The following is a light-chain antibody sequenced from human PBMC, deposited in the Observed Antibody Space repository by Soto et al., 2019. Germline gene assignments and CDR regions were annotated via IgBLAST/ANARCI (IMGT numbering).Light chain of an antibody. CDR3: SSYTYSSTRV. CDR1: SNDVGRYNY. CDR2: DVS. Sequence: QSVLTQPASVSGSPGQSITISCTGTSNDVGRYNYVSWYQQYPGKAPKLMIYDVSNRPSGVSNRFSGSKSGNTASLTISGLQAEDEADYYCSSYTYSSTRVFGGGTKLTVL. V-gene: IGLV2-14*01. J-gene: IGLJ2*01.